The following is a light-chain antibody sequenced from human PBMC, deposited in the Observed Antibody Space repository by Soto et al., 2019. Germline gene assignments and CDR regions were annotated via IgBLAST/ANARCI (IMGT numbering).Light chain of an antibody. CDR1: SSDVGGYNY. Sequence: QSVLTQPASVSGSPGQSITISCTGTSSDVGGYNYVSWYQQHPGKAPKLMIYEVTKRPSGVPDRFSGSKSGNTASLTVSGLQAEDEADYYCSSYAGSPVLFGGGTKLTVL. V-gene: IGLV2-8*01. CDR3: SSYAGSPVL. CDR2: EVT. J-gene: IGLJ2*01.